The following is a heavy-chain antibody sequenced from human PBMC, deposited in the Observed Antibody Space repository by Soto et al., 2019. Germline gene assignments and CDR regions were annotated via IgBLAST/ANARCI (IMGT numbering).Heavy chain of an antibody. CDR3: ARASLGSGSFLFDY. Sequence: SGPTLVNPTQTLTLTCTFSGFSLSTTGMCVSWVRQPPGKALEWLGLIDWDDDKYYNTSLKSRFTISKDTFKNQVVPTMTNIDPVDTATYYCARASLGSGSFLFDYWGQGALVTVSS. D-gene: IGHD3-10*01. CDR1: GFSLSTTGMC. CDR2: IDWDDDK. J-gene: IGHJ4*02. V-gene: IGHV2-70*20.